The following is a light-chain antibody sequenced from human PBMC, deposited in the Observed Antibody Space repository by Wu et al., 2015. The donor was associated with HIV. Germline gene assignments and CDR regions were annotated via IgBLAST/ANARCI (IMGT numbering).Light chain of an antibody. J-gene: IGKJ3*01. CDR2: ATS. Sequence: EIVLTQSPDTLSLSPGERATLSCRASQSVSNNWVAWYQQKPGQAPKLLIYATSKRAPGVPERFSGGMSGTDFTLSISRLEAEDFAMYYCQLYGPSPRFSFGPGTRVDLK. CDR1: QSVSNNW. CDR3: QLYGPSPRFS. V-gene: IGKV3-20*01.